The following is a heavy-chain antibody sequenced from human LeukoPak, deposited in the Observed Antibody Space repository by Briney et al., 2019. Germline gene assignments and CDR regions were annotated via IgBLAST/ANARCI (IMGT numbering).Heavy chain of an antibody. D-gene: IGHD5-24*01. CDR1: GGTFSSYA. V-gene: IGHV1-69*05. J-gene: IGHJ4*02. Sequence: AASVEVSCKASGGTFSSYAIRWVRQAPGQGLEWMGGIIPIFGTANYAQKFQGRVTITTDESTSTAYMELSSLRSEDTAVYYCARVFDGYSPLAFDYWGQGTLVTVSS. CDR2: IIPIFGTA. CDR3: ARVFDGYSPLAFDY.